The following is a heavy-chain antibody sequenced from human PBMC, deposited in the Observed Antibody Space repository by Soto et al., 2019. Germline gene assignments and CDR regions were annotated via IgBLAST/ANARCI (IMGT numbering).Heavy chain of an antibody. CDR2: VIPIFGTA. CDR1: GGTFSSYA. V-gene: IGHV1-69*13. Sequence: SVKVSCKASGGTFSSYAISWVRQAPGQGLEWMGGVIPIFGTANYAQKFQGGVTITADDSTRTAYLELRSLRSQDTAVYYCARAPGPLYDWGQGTLVTVSS. D-gene: IGHD2-2*01. CDR3: ARAPGPLYD. J-gene: IGHJ4*02.